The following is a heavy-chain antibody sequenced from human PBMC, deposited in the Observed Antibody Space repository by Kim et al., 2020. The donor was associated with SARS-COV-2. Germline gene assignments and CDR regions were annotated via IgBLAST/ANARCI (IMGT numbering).Heavy chain of an antibody. V-gene: IGHV3-30*18. Sequence: GGSLRLSCAASAFTFSSYGMHWVRQAPGKGLEWVAVISYDGSNKYYADSMKGRFTISRDNSKNTLYLQMHSLRAEDTAIYYCAKDFWGGGSYSLGFDYWGQGTLVTVSS. CDR1: AFTFSSYG. J-gene: IGHJ4*02. D-gene: IGHD1-26*01. CDR2: ISYDGSNK. CDR3: AKDFWGGGSYSLGFDY.